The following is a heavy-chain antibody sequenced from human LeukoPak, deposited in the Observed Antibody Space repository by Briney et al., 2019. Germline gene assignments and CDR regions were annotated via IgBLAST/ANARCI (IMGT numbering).Heavy chain of an antibody. CDR1: GYTFTGYY. V-gene: IGHV1-2*02. Sequence: ASVKVSCTSSGYTFTGYYMHWVRQAPGHGLEWMGWINPNSGGTNYAQKFQGRVTMTRDTSISTAYMELSRLRSDDTAVYYCARDHYCSGGICYWRFDYWGQGTLVTVSS. CDR3: ARDHYCSGGICYWRFDY. CDR2: INPNSGGT. D-gene: IGHD2-15*01. J-gene: IGHJ4*02.